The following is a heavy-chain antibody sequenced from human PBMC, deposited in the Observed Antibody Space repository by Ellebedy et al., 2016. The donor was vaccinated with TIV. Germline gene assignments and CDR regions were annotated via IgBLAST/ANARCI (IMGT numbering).Heavy chain of an antibody. CDR3: ARDLHIVASNY. CDR1: GFTFSNYW. V-gene: IGHV3-74*01. J-gene: IGHJ4*02. D-gene: IGHD5-12*01. Sequence: PGGSLRLSCAASGFTFSNYWMHWVRQAPGKGLVWVSRIYNDGSSTSYADSVEGRFTISRDNPKNTVYLQMNSLRVEDTAVYYCARDLHIVASNYWGQGTLVTVSS. CDR2: IYNDGSST.